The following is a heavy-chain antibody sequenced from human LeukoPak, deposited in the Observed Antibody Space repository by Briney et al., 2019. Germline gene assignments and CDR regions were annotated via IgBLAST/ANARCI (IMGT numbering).Heavy chain of an antibody. V-gene: IGHV1-2*06. CDR1: GYTFTGYY. J-gene: IGHJ4*02. D-gene: IGHD3-22*01. CDR3: ARTYYYDSSGYRKEFDY. CDR2: INPNSGGT. Sequence: ASVKVSCKASGYTFTGYYMHWVRQAPGQGLEWMGRINPNSGGTNYAQKFQGRVTMTRDTPISTAYMELSRLRSDDTAVYYCARTYYYDSSGYRKEFDYWGQGTLVTVSS.